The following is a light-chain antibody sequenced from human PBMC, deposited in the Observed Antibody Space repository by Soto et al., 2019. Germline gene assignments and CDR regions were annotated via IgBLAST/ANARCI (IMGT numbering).Light chain of an antibody. Sequence: EIVMTQSPATLSASPGERATLSCRASQSVSSNLAWYQQKPGQAPRLLISAAATRATGIPARFSVSGFWTEFTPTISSLQSEDFAVYYCHQYNNWWTFGQGTKVEIK. J-gene: IGKJ1*01. CDR2: AAA. CDR3: HQYNNWWT. V-gene: IGKV3-15*01. CDR1: QSVSSN.